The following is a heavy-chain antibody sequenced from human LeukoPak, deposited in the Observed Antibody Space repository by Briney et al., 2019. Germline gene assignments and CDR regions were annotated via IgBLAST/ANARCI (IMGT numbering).Heavy chain of an antibody. CDR3: ARSTPTDLPSNWFEP. J-gene: IGHJ5*02. V-gene: IGHV4-61*02. CDR1: GGSISSGSYY. CDR2: IYTSGST. Sequence: SETLSLTCTVFGGSISSGSYYWSWIRQPAGKGLEWIGRIYTSGSTNYNPSLKSRVTISVDTSKNQFSLKLSSVTAADTAVYYCARSTPTDLPSNWFEPWGQGTLVTVSS.